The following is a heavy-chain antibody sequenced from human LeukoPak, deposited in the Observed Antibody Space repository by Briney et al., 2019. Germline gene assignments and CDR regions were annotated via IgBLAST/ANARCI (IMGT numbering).Heavy chain of an antibody. J-gene: IGHJ1*01. CDR3: AKDKALEYFEH. Sequence: PGGSLRLSCVVSGFTFKNYIMSWVRQAPGKGLEWASGISGSGTSPYYADSVRGRFTISRDNSKNTLYLQMNSLRGEDTAIYYCAKDKALEYFEHWGQGILVTVSS. CDR2: ISGSGTSP. CDR1: GFTFKNYI. V-gene: IGHV3-23*01.